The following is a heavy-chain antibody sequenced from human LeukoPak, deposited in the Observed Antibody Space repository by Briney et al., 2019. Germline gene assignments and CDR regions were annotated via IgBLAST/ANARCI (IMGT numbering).Heavy chain of an antibody. V-gene: IGHV4-39*01. D-gene: IGHD5-12*01. J-gene: IGHJ6*02. CDR1: GGSISSSSCY. Sequence: SETLSLTCTVSGGSISSSSCYWGWIRQPPGKGLEWIGSIYYSGSTYYNPSLKSRVTISVDTSKNQFSLKLSSVTAADTAVYYCARYSGYDSADYYYGMDVWGQGTTVTVSS. CDR3: ARYSGYDSADYYYGMDV. CDR2: IYYSGST.